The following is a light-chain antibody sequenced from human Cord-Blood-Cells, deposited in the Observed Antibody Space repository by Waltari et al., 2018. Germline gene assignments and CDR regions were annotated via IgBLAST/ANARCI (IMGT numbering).Light chain of an antibody. CDR1: SSHIGSNS. V-gene: IGLV1-47*01. CDR2: RNN. CDR3: AAWDDSLSGV. Sequence: QSVLTQPPSASGTPRPRVTISCSGSSSHIGSNSVFWYQQLPGTAPKLLIYRNNQRPAGVPDRFSGSKSGTSASLAISGLRSEDEADYYCAAWDDSLSGVFGGGTKLTVL. J-gene: IGLJ3*02.